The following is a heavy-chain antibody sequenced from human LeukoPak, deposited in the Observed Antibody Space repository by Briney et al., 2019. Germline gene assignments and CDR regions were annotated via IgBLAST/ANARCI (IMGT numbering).Heavy chain of an antibody. CDR3: AKRGVVIRVILVGFHKEAYYFDS. CDR1: GITLSNYG. J-gene: IGHJ4*02. Sequence: GGSLRLSCAVSGITLSNYGMSWVRQAPGKGLEWVAGISGSGGGTNYADSVKGRFTISRDNSKNTLFLQMNSLRAEDTAVYFCAKRGVVIRVILVGFHKEAYYFDSWGQGALVTVSS. V-gene: IGHV3-23*01. D-gene: IGHD3-22*01. CDR2: ISGSGGGT.